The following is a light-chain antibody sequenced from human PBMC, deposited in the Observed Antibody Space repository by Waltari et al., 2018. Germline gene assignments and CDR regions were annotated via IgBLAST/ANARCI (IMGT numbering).Light chain of an antibody. CDR3: MQGSHWPRT. CDR2: KSS. CDR1: QSPLDSYGNTY. Sequence: VVMTQSPLPLPVSLGQPASISCRASQSPLDSYGNTYLNWFQHRPGQAPRRIINKSSKRDSGVPARFSGSGSGTDFTLKISRVEAEDVGVYYCMQGSHWPRTFGQGTKLEI. V-gene: IGKV2-30*01. J-gene: IGKJ2*01.